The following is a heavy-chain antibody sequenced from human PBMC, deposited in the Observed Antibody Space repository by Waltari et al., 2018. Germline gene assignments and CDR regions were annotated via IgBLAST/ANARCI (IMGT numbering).Heavy chain of an antibody. CDR3: AREGGTMVRGAGKLDY. D-gene: IGHD3-10*01. J-gene: IGHJ4*02. CDR2: IYTSGST. Sequence: QVQLQESGPGLVKPSQTLSLTCTVSGGSISSGSYYWSWIRQPAGKGLEWIGRIYTSGSTNYTPSLKSRVTISVDTSKNHFSLKLSSVTAADTAVYYCAREGGTMVRGAGKLDYWGQGTLVTVSS. CDR1: GGSISSGSYY. V-gene: IGHV4-61*02.